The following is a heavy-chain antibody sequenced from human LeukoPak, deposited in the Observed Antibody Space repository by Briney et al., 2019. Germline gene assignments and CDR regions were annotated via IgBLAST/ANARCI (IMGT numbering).Heavy chain of an antibody. V-gene: IGHV4-38-2*02. D-gene: IGHD6-13*01. CDR1: GYSISSGYF. J-gene: IGHJ2*01. CDR2: IYHVGTT. CDR3: ARDWAAETLRYFDL. Sequence: SETLSLTCIVSGYSISSGYFWGWVRQPPGKGLEWIGSIYHVGTTHYKPSLKSRVSISLDTSKNQFSLKMSSVTAADTAVYYCARDWAAETLRYFDLWGRGTLVTVSS.